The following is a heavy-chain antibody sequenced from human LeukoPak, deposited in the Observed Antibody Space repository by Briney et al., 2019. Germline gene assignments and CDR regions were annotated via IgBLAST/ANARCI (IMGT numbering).Heavy chain of an antibody. CDR1: GFTFSSYG. Sequence: GGTPRLSCAASGFTFSSYGMSWVRQAPGKGLEWVSAISGSGGSTYYADSVKGRFTISRDNAKNSLYLQMNSLRAEDTAVYYCARGTRGFVLMVYATKPNWFDPWGQGTLVTVSS. CDR3: ARGTRGFVLMVYATKPNWFDP. D-gene: IGHD2-8*01. J-gene: IGHJ5*02. CDR2: ISGSGGST. V-gene: IGHV3-23*01.